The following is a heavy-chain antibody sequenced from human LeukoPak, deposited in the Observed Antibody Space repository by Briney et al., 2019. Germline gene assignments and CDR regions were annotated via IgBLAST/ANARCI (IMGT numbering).Heavy chain of an antibody. Sequence: SVTVSLTCAVYGGSFSGYYWSWIRQPPGKGLEWIGEINHYGTTNYNPSLKSRVPISVDSSKNQFSLKLTSVTAADTAVYYCARGDWSFDFWGRGTLVTSST. J-gene: IGHJ2*01. V-gene: IGHV4-34*01. CDR2: INHYGTT. CDR3: ARGDWSFDF. CDR1: GGSFSGYY.